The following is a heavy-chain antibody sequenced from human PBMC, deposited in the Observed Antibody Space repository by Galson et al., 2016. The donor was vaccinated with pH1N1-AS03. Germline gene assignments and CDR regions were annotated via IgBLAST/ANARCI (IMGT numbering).Heavy chain of an antibody. J-gene: IGHJ1*01. CDR1: GFTFSSYW. CDR2: IKQDGSEK. D-gene: IGHD5-18*01. CDR3: VRDQGGGYSYFQY. V-gene: IGHV3-7*01. Sequence: SLRLSCAASGFTFSSYWMSWVRQAPGKGLEWVANIKQDGSEKYYVDSVKGRFTLSRDNAKNLMYLQMNSLRADDTAVYYCVRDQGGGYSYFQYWSQGALVLVSS.